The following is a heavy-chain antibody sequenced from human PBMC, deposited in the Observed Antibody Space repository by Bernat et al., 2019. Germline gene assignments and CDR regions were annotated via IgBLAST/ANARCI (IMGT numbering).Heavy chain of an antibody. CDR1: GFTFSSYA. V-gene: IGHV3-23*01. Sequence: EVQLLESGGGLVQPGGSLRLSCAASGFTFSSYAMSWVRQAPGKGLEWVSAISGSGGSTYYADSVKGRFTISRDNSKNTLYLQMNSLRAEDTAVYYCAKDEYCGGDCYYYFDDWGQGTLVTVSS. CDR3: AKDEYCGGDCYYYFDD. CDR2: ISGSGGST. J-gene: IGHJ4*02. D-gene: IGHD2-21*02.